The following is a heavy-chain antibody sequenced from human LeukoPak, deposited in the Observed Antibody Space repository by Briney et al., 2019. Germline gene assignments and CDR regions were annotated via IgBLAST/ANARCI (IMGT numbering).Heavy chain of an antibody. Sequence: SVKVSCKASGGTFSSYAISWVRQAPGQGLEWMGRIIPILGIANYAQKFQGRVTITADKSTSTAYMELSSLRSEDTAVYYCASSVLSDYYGMDDWGQGTTVTVSS. CDR2: IIPILGIA. CDR3: ASSVLSDYYGMDD. D-gene: IGHD2/OR15-2a*01. CDR1: GGTFSSYA. J-gene: IGHJ6*02. V-gene: IGHV1-69*04.